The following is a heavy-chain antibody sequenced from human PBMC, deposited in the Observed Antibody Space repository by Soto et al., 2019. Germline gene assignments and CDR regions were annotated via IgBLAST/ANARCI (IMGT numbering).Heavy chain of an antibody. D-gene: IGHD3-10*01. J-gene: IGHJ4*02. Sequence: EAQLLESGGGLVQPGGSLRLSCAASGFTFGSYARSWVRQAPGKGLEWVSSISGSGGSTHYADSVKGRFIISRDKSKNTLYLQMSSLRVEDTGVYYCASRSERELRGANFDYWGQGTLVTVSS. CDR3: ASRSERELRGANFDY. CDR2: ISGSGGST. V-gene: IGHV3-23*01. CDR1: GFTFGSYA.